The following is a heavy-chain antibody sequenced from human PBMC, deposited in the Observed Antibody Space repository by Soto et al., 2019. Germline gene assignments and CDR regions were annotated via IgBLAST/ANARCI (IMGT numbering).Heavy chain of an antibody. V-gene: IGHV4-59*01. Sequence: KTSETLSLTCSVSGGSISRYYWSWIRQPPGKGLEWIGCIYCSGLTHYHPSLKSRVTMSVDTSKNEFSLNLRSVTSADTAVYYCARQWDSSGFYSRFDYWGQGILVTVSS. D-gene: IGHD3-22*01. CDR1: GGSISRYY. CDR3: ARQWDSSGFYSRFDY. J-gene: IGHJ4*02. CDR2: IYCSGLT.